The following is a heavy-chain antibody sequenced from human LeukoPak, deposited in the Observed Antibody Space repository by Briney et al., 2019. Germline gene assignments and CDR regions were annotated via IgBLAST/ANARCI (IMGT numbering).Heavy chain of an antibody. CDR2: INPSSGGT. D-gene: IGHD2-15*01. CDR3: AREACSGGSCYSNWFDP. J-gene: IGHJ5*02. CDR1: GYTFTGYY. Sequence: GASVKVSCKASGYTFTGYYMHWVRQAPGQGLEWMGRINPSSGGTNYAQKFQGRVTMTRDTSISTAYMELSRLRSDDTAVYYCAREACSGGSCYSNWFDPWGQGTLVTVSS. V-gene: IGHV1-2*06.